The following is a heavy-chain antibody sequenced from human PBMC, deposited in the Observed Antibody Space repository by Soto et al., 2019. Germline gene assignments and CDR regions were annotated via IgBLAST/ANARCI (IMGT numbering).Heavy chain of an antibody. J-gene: IGHJ6*02. Sequence: EVQLVESGGGLVKPGGSLRLSCAASGFTFSSYSMNWVRQAPVKGLEWVSSISSSSSYIYYADSVKGRFTISRDNAKNSLYLQMNSLRAEDTAVYYCARDSGSWLYYYYYGMEVWGQVTTVTVSS. D-gene: IGHD6-13*01. CDR3: ARDSGSWLYYYYYGMEV. CDR1: GFTFSSYS. V-gene: IGHV3-21*01. CDR2: ISSSSSYI.